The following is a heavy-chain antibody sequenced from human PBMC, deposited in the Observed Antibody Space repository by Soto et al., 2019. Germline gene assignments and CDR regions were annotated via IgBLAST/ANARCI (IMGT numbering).Heavy chain of an antibody. CDR2: IKSKTDGGTT. V-gene: IGHV3-15*01. CDR1: GFTFSNAW. J-gene: IGHJ4*02. CDR3: TTQYYYDSSGSLLN. D-gene: IGHD3-22*01. Sequence: GGSLRLSCAVSGFTFSNAWITWVRQAPGKGLEWVGRIKSKTDGGTTDYAAPVKGRFTISGDDSKNTLYLQMNSLKTEDTAVFFCTTQYYYDSSGSLLNWGQGTLVTVSS.